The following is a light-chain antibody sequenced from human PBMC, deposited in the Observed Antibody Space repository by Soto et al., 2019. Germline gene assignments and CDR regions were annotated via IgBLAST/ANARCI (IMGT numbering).Light chain of an antibody. V-gene: IGKV4-1*01. Sequence: DIVMTQSPDSLSVSLGERATINCKSSQSVLYSSNNKNYLAWFQQRPGQPPRLLIYWASTRESGVPDRFSGSESGTDFTLTISSLQAEDVAVYYCQQYYGTRLTFGGGTKVEIK. CDR2: WAS. CDR3: QQYYGTRLT. J-gene: IGKJ4*01. CDR1: QSVLYSSNNKNY.